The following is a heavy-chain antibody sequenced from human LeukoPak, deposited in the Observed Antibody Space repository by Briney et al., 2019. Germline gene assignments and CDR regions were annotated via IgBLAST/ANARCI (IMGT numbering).Heavy chain of an antibody. Sequence: SGPALVKPTQTLTLTCTFSGFSLSTSGVRVSWIRQPLGKALEWLARIDWDDDKFYSTSLKTRLTISKDTSKNQVVLTMTNMDPVDTATYYCARMGNGYNLAFDYWGQGTLVTVSS. V-gene: IGHV2-70*04. CDR1: GFSLSTSGVR. D-gene: IGHD5-24*01. CDR2: IDWDDDK. J-gene: IGHJ4*02. CDR3: ARMGNGYNLAFDY.